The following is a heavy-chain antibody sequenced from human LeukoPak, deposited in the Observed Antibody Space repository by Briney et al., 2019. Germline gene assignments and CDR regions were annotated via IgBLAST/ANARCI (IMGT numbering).Heavy chain of an antibody. V-gene: IGHV5-51*01. J-gene: IGHJ5*02. CDR2: IYPGGSET. D-gene: IGHD2-8*02. CDR3: ARQEYSDLWYWRYNWFDP. CDR1: GYSFTNYW. Sequence: PGESLKISCKGSGYSFTNYWIGWVRQMPGKGLEWMGIIYPGGSETRYSPSFQGQVTISADKSINTAYLQWSSLKASDTAMYYCARQEYSDLWYWRYNWFDPWGQGTLVTVSS.